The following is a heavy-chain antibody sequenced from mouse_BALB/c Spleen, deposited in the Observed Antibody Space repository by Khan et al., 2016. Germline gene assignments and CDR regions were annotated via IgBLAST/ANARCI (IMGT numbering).Heavy chain of an antibody. D-gene: IGHD2-10*02. V-gene: IGHV1-9*01. J-gene: IGHJ4*01. CDR3: ARVKYGNYEGAMDY. CDR1: GYTFSSYW. Sequence: VQLQESGAELMKPGASVKISCKATGYTFSSYWIEWVKQRPGHGPEWIGEILPGSGSTNYNEKFKGKATFTADTSSNTAYMQLSSLTSEDSAVYYCARVKYGNYEGAMDYWGQGTSVTVSS. CDR2: ILPGSGST.